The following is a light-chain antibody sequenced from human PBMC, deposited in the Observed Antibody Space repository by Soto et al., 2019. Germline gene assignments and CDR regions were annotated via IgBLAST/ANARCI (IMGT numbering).Light chain of an antibody. CDR3: QQYDNWPPIT. CDR2: GAS. Sequence: EIVMTQSPATLSVSPGERATLSCRASQSVSSNLAWYQQRPGQAPRLLIHGASTRATGIPARFSGSGSGTEFTLTISSLQSEDFAVYYCQQYDNWPPITFGQGSRLEIK. CDR1: QSVSSN. V-gene: IGKV3D-15*01. J-gene: IGKJ5*01.